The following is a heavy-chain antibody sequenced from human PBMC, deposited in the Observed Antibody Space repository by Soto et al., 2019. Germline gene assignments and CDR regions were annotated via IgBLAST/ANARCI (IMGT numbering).Heavy chain of an antibody. D-gene: IGHD6-6*01. J-gene: IGHJ3*01. V-gene: IGHV2-5*01. CDR2: IYWSGDE. Sequence: QMTLKESGPTLVKPTQTLTLTCSFSGFSVSTSGVGVGWVRQPPGKALEWLALIYWSGDEHYRASLKSRLTITKATSKNQVVLIMTNMDPVDTATYYCARGLATLPVFAFDVWGQGTTVTVSS. CDR1: GFSVSTSGVG. CDR3: ARGLATLPVFAFDV.